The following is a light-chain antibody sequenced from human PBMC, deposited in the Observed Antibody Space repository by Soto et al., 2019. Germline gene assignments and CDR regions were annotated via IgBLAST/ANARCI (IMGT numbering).Light chain of an antibody. V-gene: IGKV3-11*01. CDR2: DAS. CDR1: QSVSSY. Sequence: EIVLTQSPATLSLSPGERATLSCWASQSVSSYLAWYQQKSGQAPRLLIYDASNRATGIPARFSGSGSGTDFTLTISSLEPEDFAVYYCQQRSNWPLTFGGGTKVDIK. J-gene: IGKJ4*01. CDR3: QQRSNWPLT.